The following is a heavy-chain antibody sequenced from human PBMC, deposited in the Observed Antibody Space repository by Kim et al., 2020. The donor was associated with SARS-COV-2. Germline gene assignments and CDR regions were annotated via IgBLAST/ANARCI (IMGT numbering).Heavy chain of an antibody. CDR3: AREGGD. J-gene: IGHJ4*02. Sequence: ASVKVSCKASGYTFTTYYIYWVRQAPGQGLEWMGLINPSGGSTSYAHNFQGRVTMTRDTSTSTVYMELSSLTTEDTAGYYCAREGGDWGQGTLVTVSS. CDR2: INPSGGST. CDR1: GYTFTTYY. D-gene: IGHD1-26*01. V-gene: IGHV1-46*01.